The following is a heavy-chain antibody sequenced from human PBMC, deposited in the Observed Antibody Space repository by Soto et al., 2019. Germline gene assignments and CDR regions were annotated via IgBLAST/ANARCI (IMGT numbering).Heavy chain of an antibody. V-gene: IGHV3-33*01. CDR3: ARDQARESDILTH. D-gene: IGHD3-9*01. Sequence: GGSLRLSCAASGFTFSNFGMHWVRQAPGTGLEWVAVISFEGSNDRYAESVRGRFTVSRDNSKNTLYLQMSSLRPEDTAVYYCARDQARESDILTHWGQGALVTVSS. CDR1: GFTFSNFG. CDR2: ISFEGSND. J-gene: IGHJ4*02.